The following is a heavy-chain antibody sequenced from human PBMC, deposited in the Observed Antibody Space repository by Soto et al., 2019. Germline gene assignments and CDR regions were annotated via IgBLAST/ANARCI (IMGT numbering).Heavy chain of an antibody. CDR1: GFTFSSYW. Sequence: GGSLRLSCAASGFTFSSYWMSWVRQAPGKGLEWVANIKQYGSEKYYVDSVKGRFTISGDNAKNSLYLQMNSLRAEDTAVYYCARVGYTASFDYWGQGTLVTVSS. J-gene: IGHJ4*02. D-gene: IGHD5-18*01. CDR3: ARVGYTASFDY. V-gene: IGHV3-7*03. CDR2: IKQYGSEK.